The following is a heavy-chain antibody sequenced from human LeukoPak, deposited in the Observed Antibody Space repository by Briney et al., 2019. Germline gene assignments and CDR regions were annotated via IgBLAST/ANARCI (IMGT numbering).Heavy chain of an antibody. J-gene: IGHJ4*02. Sequence: SETLSLTCTVSGVSISSYYWSWIRQPPGKGLEWIGYIYYSGSTNYNPSLKSRVTISVDTSKNQFSLKLSSVTAADTAVYYCARDSGNYYMDYWGQGTLVTVSS. D-gene: IGHD1-26*01. V-gene: IGHV4-59*01. CDR1: GVSISSYY. CDR2: IYYSGST. CDR3: ARDSGNYYMDY.